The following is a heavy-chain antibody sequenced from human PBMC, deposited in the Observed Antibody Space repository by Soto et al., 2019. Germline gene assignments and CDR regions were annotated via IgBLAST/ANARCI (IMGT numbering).Heavy chain of an antibody. V-gene: IGHV3-21*01. CDR3: TRDASRDSSARGWFDP. CDR1: GCTFRSIT. Sequence: GGSLRLSCAASGCTFRSITMNWVRQAPGKGLEWVSTISSNSAYIYYTDALRGRFTISRDNAKNSLHLQMNSLRAEDTAVYYCTRDASRDSSARGWFDPWGPGTLVTVSS. CDR2: ISSNSAYI. J-gene: IGHJ5*02. D-gene: IGHD6-13*01.